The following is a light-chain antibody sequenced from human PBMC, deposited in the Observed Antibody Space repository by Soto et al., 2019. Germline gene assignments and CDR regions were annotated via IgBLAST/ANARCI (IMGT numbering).Light chain of an antibody. Sequence: QSVLTQPASVSGSPGQSITISCTGTSSDVGAYKYVSWYQQHPGKAPKLMIYEVSNRPSGVSNRFSGSKSGNTASVTLSGPQAEDGADYHGSTYTSTSTQVFGPGTK. J-gene: IGLJ1*01. CDR2: EVS. V-gene: IGLV2-14*01. CDR3: STYTSTSTQV. CDR1: SSDVGAYKY.